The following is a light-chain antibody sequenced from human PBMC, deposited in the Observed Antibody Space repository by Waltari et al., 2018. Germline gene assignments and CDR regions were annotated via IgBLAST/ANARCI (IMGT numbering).Light chain of an antibody. CDR3: QQYHSPPRT. V-gene: IGKV4-1*01. CDR2: WAS. J-gene: IGKJ4*01. CDR1: QSVLYTTNNKNY. Sequence: DIVMTQPPDSLAVSLGERATTNCKSSQSVLYTTNNKNYLAWYQQKPGQPPKLLIYWASTRESGVPDRFSGSGSGTNFTLTISSLQAEDVAVYYCQQYHSPPRTFGGGTKVEIK.